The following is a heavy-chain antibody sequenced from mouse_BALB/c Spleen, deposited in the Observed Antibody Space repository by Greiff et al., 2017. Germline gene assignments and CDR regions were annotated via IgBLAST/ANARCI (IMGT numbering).Heavy chain of an antibody. CDR3: ARLMDYYAMDY. Sequence: EVKLVESGGDLVKPGGSLKLSCAASGFTFSSYGMSWVRQTPDKRLEWVATISSGGSYTYYPDSVKGRFTISRDNAKNTLYLQMSSLKAEDTSMYYCARLMDYYAMDYWGQGTSVTVSS. J-gene: IGHJ4*01. CDR2: ISSGGSYT. D-gene: IGHD1-1*02. CDR1: GFTFSSYG. V-gene: IGHV5-6*01.